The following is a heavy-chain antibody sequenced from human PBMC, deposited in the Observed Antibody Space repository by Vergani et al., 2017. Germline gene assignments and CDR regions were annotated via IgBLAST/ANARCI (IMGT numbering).Heavy chain of an antibody. D-gene: IGHD2-2*01. Sequence: QVQLVQSGAEVKKPGSSVKVSCKASGGTFSSYAISWVRQAPGQGLEWMGGIIPIFGTANYAQKFQGRVTITADESTSTAYMELSSLRSEDTAVYYCARNNRDCSSTSCYAYYFEYWGQGTLVTVSS. V-gene: IGHV1-69*01. CDR1: GGTFSSYA. J-gene: IGHJ4*02. CDR3: ARNNRDCSSTSCYAYYFEY. CDR2: IIPIFGTA.